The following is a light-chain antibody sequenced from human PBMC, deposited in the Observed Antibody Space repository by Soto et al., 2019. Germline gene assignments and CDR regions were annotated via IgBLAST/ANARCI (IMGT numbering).Light chain of an antibody. Sequence: EVVLTQSPATLSLSPGGGATLSCRASQSVSSYLAWYQQKPGQAPRLLIYDASNRATRIPPRFSGSGSGTDFPLPLSSLEPEDFAVYSCQPRSNWPPTLGQGTRREI. CDR2: DAS. CDR3: QPRSNWPPT. J-gene: IGKJ5*01. V-gene: IGKV3-11*01. CDR1: QSVSSY.